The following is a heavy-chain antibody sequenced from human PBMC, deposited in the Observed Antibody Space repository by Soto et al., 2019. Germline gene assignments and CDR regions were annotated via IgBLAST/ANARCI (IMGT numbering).Heavy chain of an antibody. CDR1: GFPFSTFA. Sequence: EVQLLESGGALVQPGGSLRLSCATSGFPFSTFALSWVRQAPGKGPEWVSTISGSGGKTYYTDSVKGRFTISRDNSKNTLSLKMTSLRAEDTAVYYCAKHGHVVPVVIPLGKPPIGVWGQGTTVTVSS. J-gene: IGHJ6*02. CDR3: AKHGHVVPVVIPLGKPPIGV. CDR2: ISGSGGKT. D-gene: IGHD2-2*02. V-gene: IGHV3-23*01.